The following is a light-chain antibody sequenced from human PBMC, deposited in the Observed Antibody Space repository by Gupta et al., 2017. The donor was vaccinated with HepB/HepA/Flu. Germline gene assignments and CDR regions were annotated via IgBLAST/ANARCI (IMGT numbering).Light chain of an antibody. CDR1: QSVRTN. CDR2: GAS. CDR3: QQYNNWPLT. Sequence: EIVMTQSPATLSVSTGERATLSCRASQSVRTNLAWYQQKPGQAPRLLIYGASTRATDIPARFSGSGSGTEFTLTISSLQSEDFAVYYCQQYNNWPLTFGQGTKVEIK. J-gene: IGKJ1*01. V-gene: IGKV3-15*01.